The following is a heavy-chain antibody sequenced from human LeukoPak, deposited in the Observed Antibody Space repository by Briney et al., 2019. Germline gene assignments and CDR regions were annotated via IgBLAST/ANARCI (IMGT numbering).Heavy chain of an antibody. CDR3: SRVAVVVTATPSYYGMDV. V-gene: IGHV3-48*03. CDR1: GFTFSSFE. Sequence: GGSLRLSCAASGFTFSSFEMNWVRQAPGKGLEWVSYISSSGSTIYYADSVKGRFTISRDNAKNSLYLQMNSLRAEDTAVYYFSRVAVVVTATPSYYGMDVWGQGTTVTVSS. J-gene: IGHJ6*02. D-gene: IGHD2-15*01. CDR2: ISSSGSTI.